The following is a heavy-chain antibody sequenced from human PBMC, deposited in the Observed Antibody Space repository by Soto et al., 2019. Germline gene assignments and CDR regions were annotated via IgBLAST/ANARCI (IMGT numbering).Heavy chain of an antibody. D-gene: IGHD6-13*01. CDR3: AREESSSWYYYYGMDV. V-gene: IGHV3-72*01. CDR1: GFTFRDHY. J-gene: IGHJ6*02. CDR2: TRNKANSYTT. Sequence: PGGSLRLSCAASGFTFRDHYMDWVRQAPGKGLEWVGRTRNKANSYTTEYAASVKGRFTISRDDSKNSLYLQMNSLKTEDTAVYYCAREESSSWYYYYGMDVWGQGTTVTVSS.